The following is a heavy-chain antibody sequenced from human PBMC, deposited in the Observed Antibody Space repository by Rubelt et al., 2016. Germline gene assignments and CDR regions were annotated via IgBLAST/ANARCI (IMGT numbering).Heavy chain of an antibody. CDR2: INQDDSET. J-gene: IGHJ4*02. V-gene: IGHV3-7*01. CDR3: ARASGHYDY. CDR1: GFIFSTFW. D-gene: IGHD3-10*01. Sequence: EVQLVESGGGLVQPGGSLRLSCATSGFIFSTFWMSWVRQTPGKGLEWVANINQDDSETYYVDSVKGRFTISRYNAKNSLYLQMNSLRAEDTAVYYCARASGHYDYWGQGTPVTVSS.